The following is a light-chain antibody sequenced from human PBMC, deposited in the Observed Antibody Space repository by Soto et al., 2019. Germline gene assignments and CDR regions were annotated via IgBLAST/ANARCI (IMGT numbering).Light chain of an antibody. CDR1: QSVSSN. CDR2: GAS. J-gene: IGKJ1*01. Sequence: EIVMTQSPATLAVSPGERATLSCRASQSVSSNLAWYQQKPGQAPRLLVYGASTRATGIPARFSGSGSGTEFTLTISSLQSEDFAIYYCQKYANWPPWTF. CDR3: QKYANWPPWT. V-gene: IGKV3-15*01.